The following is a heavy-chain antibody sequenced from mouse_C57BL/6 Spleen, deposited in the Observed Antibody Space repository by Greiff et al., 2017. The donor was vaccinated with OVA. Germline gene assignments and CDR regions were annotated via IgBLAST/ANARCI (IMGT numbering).Heavy chain of an antibody. D-gene: IGHD1-1*01. CDR1: GFNIKDYY. CDR2: IDPEDGET. CDR3: APYYYGSSYNYFDY. Sequence: VQLQQSGAELVKPGASVTLSCTASGFNIKDYYMHWVKQRTEQGLEWIGRIDPEDGETKYAPKFQGKATITADTSSNTAYMPLSSLTSEDTAVYYCAPYYYGSSYNYFDYWGQGTTLTVSS. V-gene: IGHV14-2*01. J-gene: IGHJ2*01.